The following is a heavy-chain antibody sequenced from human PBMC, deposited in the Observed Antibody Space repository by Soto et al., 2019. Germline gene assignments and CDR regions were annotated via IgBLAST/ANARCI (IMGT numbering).Heavy chain of an antibody. CDR3: TRLVYDTRLNYMYFDF. CDR1: GVSISSGNW. Sequence: SETLSLTCAVSGVSISSGNWWTWVRQTPQRGLEYIGEIFHDGTANYYPSFERRVAISVDTSKNQFSQKLTFVSAADTAIYCGTRLVYDTRLNYMYFDFWGQGALVTVSS. J-gene: IGHJ4*02. D-gene: IGHD2-8*01. CDR2: IFHDGTA. V-gene: IGHV4-4*01.